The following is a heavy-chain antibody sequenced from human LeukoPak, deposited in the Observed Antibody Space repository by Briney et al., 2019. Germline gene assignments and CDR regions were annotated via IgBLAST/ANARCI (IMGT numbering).Heavy chain of an antibody. CDR2: ISYDGSNK. Sequence: GGSLRLSCAASGFTFSSYGMHWVRQAPGKGLEWVAVISYDGSNKYYADSVKCRFTISRDNSKNTLYLQMNSLRAEDTAVYYCAKPISRMAQAFDYWGQGTLVTVSS. CDR1: GFTFSSYG. J-gene: IGHJ4*02. D-gene: IGHD3-9*01. V-gene: IGHV3-30*18. CDR3: AKPISRMAQAFDY.